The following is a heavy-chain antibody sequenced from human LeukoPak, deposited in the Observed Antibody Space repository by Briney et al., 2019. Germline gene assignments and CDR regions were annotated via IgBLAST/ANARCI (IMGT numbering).Heavy chain of an antibody. CDR2: INPNSGGT. CDR1: GYTFTGYY. J-gene: IGHJ4*02. CDR3: AGVSAGRGVIRPFDY. V-gene: IGHV1-2*02. D-gene: IGHD3-10*01. Sequence: GASVKVSCKASGYTFTGYYMHWVRQAPGQGLEWMGWINPNSGGTNYAQKFQGRVTMTRDTSISTAYMELSRLRSDDTAVYYCAGVSAGRGVIRPFDYWGQGTLVTVSS.